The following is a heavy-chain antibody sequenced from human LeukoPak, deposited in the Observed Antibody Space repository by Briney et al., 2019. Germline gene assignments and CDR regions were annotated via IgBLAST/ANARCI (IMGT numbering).Heavy chain of an antibody. Sequence: PSETLSLTCSVSGGSISSYYWSWIRQPPGKGLEWIGNTHYSGSTNYNPSLKSRVTISLDTSKKQISLKLSSVTAADTAVYYCAKVSGNSYYYFDSWGQGSLVTVSS. CDR1: GGSISSYY. D-gene: IGHD4-23*01. V-gene: IGHV4-59*01. CDR3: AKVSGNSYYYFDS. CDR2: THYSGST. J-gene: IGHJ4*02.